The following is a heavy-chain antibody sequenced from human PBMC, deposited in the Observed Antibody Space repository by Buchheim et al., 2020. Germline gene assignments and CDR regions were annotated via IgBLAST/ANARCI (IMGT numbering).Heavy chain of an antibody. CDR3: ARDFWWLWDY. CDR1: GFTFSTYW. CDR2: IKEDGSDK. V-gene: IGHV3-7*01. Sequence: EVQLVESGGGLVQPGGSLRLSCAASGFTFSTYWMSWVRQAPGKGLEWVAKIKEDGSDKYYVDSVKGRFTVSRDNAKNSLYLQLNSLRSEDTAVYYCARDFWWLWDYWGQGTL. J-gene: IGHJ4*02. D-gene: IGHD2-15*01.